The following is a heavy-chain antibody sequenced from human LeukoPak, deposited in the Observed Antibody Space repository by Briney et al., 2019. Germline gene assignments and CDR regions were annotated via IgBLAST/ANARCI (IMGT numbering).Heavy chain of an antibody. CDR1: GFTFDDIG. CDR2: IKWNGDTT. Sequence: GGSLRLSCATSGFTFDDIGMSWVRQGPGKGLEWVAGIKWNGDTTGYADSVKGRFIISRDNDKKYVYLQMNSLRAEDTAVYYCARDGARITLLRGLDYWGQGTLVTVSS. V-gene: IGHV3-20*04. J-gene: IGHJ4*02. D-gene: IGHD3-10*01. CDR3: ARDGARITLLRGLDY.